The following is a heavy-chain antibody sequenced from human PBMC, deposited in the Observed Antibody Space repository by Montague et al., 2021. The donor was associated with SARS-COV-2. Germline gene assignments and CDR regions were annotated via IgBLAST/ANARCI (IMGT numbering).Heavy chain of an antibody. CDR3: ARDLSRACCEGDSCYSENWFAP. D-gene: IGHD2-15*01. J-gene: IGHJ5*02. V-gene: IGHV4-59*01. CDR2: IYHTGST. CDR1: GGSISSYY. Sequence: SETLSLTCTVSGGSISSYYWTWIRQPPGKGLEWLAYIYHTGSTKYNPSLNSRATMSLDTSKNQFSLKLTSVTAADTAIYYCARDLSRACCEGDSCYSENWFAPWGQGILVTVSS.